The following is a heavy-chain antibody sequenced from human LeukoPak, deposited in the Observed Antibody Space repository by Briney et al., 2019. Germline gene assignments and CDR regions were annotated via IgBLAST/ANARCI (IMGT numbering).Heavy chain of an antibody. CDR1: GSTLTKIS. D-gene: IGHD3-10*01. CDR3: ATGAMVYDY. J-gene: IGHJ4*02. V-gene: IGHV1-24*01. CDR2: LSPRDGET. Sequence: ASVTVSFTVSGSTLTKISIDWVRQAPGKGLEWMGSLSPRDGETSHAQKFQGRFNMTADTSTDTAYMEMSSLDSGDTAVYYCATGAMVYDYWGQGTLVIVSS.